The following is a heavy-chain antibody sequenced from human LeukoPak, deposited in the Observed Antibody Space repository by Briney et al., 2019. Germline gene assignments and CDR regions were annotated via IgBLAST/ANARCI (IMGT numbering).Heavy chain of an antibody. Sequence: AASVKVSCKASGGTFSSYAISWVRQAPGQGLEWMGGIIPIFGTANYAQKFQGRVTITADKSTSTAYMELSSLRAEDTAVYYCAREILAPGKTHDYWGQGTLVTVSS. V-gene: IGHV1-69*06. CDR1: GGTFSSYA. CDR3: AREILAPGKTHDY. J-gene: IGHJ4*02. CDR2: IIPIFGTA.